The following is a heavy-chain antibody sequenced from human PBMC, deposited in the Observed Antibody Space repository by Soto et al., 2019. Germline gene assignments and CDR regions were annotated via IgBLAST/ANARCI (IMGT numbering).Heavy chain of an antibody. CDR1: GGTFSSYA. Sequence: QVQLVQSGAEVQKPGSSVKVSCKASGGTFSSYAISWVRQAPGQGLEWMGGIIPIFGKANYAQKFQGRVTITADESTSEAYMEVSSLRSEDTAVYYCARDSGLIVVVLAADVGWFDPWGQGTLVTVSS. CDR2: IIPIFGKA. D-gene: IGHD2-2*01. CDR3: ARDSGLIVVVLAADVGWFDP. V-gene: IGHV1-69*01. J-gene: IGHJ5*02.